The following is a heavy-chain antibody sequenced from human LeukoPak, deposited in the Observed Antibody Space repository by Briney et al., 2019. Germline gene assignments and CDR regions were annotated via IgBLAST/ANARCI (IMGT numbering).Heavy chain of an antibody. CDR2: INPNSGGT. CDR3: ARDHLGYYDSSGYCSVY. D-gene: IGHD3-22*01. CDR1: GYTFTGYY. Sequence: GASVKVSCKASGYTFTGYYMHWVRQAPGQGLEWMGWINPNSGGTNYAQKLQGRVTMTTDTSTSTAYMELRSLRSDDTAVYYCARDHLGYYDSSGYCSVYWGQGTLVTVSS. J-gene: IGHJ4*02. V-gene: IGHV1-2*02.